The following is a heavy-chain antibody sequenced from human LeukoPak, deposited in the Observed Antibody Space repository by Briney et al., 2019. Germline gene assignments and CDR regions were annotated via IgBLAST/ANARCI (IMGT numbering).Heavy chain of an antibody. D-gene: IGHD1-26*01. CDR2: IIPIFGTA. J-gene: IGHJ3*02. V-gene: IGHV1-69*13. CDR3: ATLGGGSHWGAFDI. CDR1: GGTFSSYA. Sequence: ASVKVSCKASGGTFSSYAISWVRQAPGQGLEWMGGIIPIFGTANYAQKFQGRVTITADESTSTAYMELSSLRSEDTAVYYCATLGGGSHWGAFDIWGQGTMVTVSS.